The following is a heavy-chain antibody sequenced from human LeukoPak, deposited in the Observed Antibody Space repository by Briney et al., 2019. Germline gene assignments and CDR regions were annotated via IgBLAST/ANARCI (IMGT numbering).Heavy chain of an antibody. CDR3: AKTPLSIAQGDY. Sequence: GGSLRLSCAASGFTFSSYSMNWVRQAPGKGLEWVSSISSSSSYIYYADSVKGRFTISRDNAKNSLYLQMNSLRAEDTAVYYCAKTPLSIAQGDYWGQGTLVTVSS. CDR2: ISSSSSYI. J-gene: IGHJ4*02. CDR1: GFTFSSYS. D-gene: IGHD5/OR15-5a*01. V-gene: IGHV3-21*04.